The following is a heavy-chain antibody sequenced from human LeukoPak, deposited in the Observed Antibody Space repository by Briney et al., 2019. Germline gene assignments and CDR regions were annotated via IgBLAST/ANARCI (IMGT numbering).Heavy chain of an antibody. Sequence: PSETLSLTCTVPGGSISSYYWSWIRQPPGKGLEWIGYIYYSGSTNYNPSLKSRVTISVDTSKNQFSLKLRSVTAADTAVYYCARLCGNYQNYFDYWGQGTLVTVSS. CDR2: IYYSGST. D-gene: IGHD1-26*01. J-gene: IGHJ4*02. V-gene: IGHV4-59*12. CDR3: ARLCGNYQNYFDY. CDR1: GGSISSYY.